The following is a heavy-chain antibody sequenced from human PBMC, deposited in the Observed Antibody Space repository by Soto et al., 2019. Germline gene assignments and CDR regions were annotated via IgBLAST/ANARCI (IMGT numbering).Heavy chain of an antibody. D-gene: IGHD3-10*01. CDR1: GGSFSGYY. V-gene: IGHV4-34*01. Sequence: PSETLSLTCAVYGGSFSGYYWSWIRQPPGKGLEWIGEINHSGSTNYNPSLKSRVTISVDTSKNQFSLKLSSVTAADTAVYYCATIISLDRGVITWPLDYWGQGTLVTVSS. J-gene: IGHJ4*02. CDR3: ATIISLDRGVITWPLDY. CDR2: INHSGST.